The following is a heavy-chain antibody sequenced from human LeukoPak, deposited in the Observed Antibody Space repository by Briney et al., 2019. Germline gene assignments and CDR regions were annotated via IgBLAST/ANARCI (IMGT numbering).Heavy chain of an antibody. Sequence: PSQTLSLTCTVSGGSITIYYWSWIRQPAGKGLEWIGRIYTSGSTNYNPSLKARFPLPVDTSKNQFSPKLSSVTAADTAVYYCARGLVPAGIYFQHWGQGTLVTVSS. CDR2: IYTSGST. J-gene: IGHJ1*01. D-gene: IGHD2-2*01. V-gene: IGHV4-4*07. CDR1: GGSITIYY. CDR3: ARGLVPAGIYFQH.